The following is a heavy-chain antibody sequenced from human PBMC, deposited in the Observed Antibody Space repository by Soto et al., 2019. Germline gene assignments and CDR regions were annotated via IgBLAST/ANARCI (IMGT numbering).Heavy chain of an antibody. J-gene: IGHJ4*02. D-gene: IGHD2-15*01. CDR3: ARGGYCSGGACYDY. Sequence: ASVKVSCKASGYTFTIYSMHWVRQAPGQRLEWMGWINAGNGNTKYSQKLQGRITISRDTSASTAYMELSSLRSEDTAAYYCARGGYCSGGACYDYWGQGTLVTVSS. CDR2: INAGNGNT. V-gene: IGHV1-3*01. CDR1: GYTFTIYS.